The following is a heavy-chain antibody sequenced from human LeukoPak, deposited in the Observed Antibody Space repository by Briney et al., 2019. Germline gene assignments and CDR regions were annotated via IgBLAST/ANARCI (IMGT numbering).Heavy chain of an antibody. J-gene: IGHJ3*02. CDR2: IGGSSTSL. D-gene: IGHD5-24*01. CDR3: VKSAGKDGYRDVFDI. Sequence: GGSLRLSCAASGFTFSTYAMNWVRQAPGEGLEWVSSIGGSSTSLYYADFVKGRFTISRDNSRNTLFLQMNGLRAEDTAVYHCVKSAGKDGYRDVFDIWGQGTVVTVSS. V-gene: IGHV3-21*04. CDR1: GFTFSTYA.